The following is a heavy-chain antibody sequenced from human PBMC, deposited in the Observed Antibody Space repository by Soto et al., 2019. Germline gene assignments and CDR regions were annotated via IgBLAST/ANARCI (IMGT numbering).Heavy chain of an antibody. D-gene: IGHD2-15*01. Sequence: QVHLQESGPGQVRPSQTLSLSCSVSGGSISRGAYFWTWIRQFPGKGLEWIAYISYTGATYYNPSLKIRFTILADTPKNQFSLKLNSVTSADTAVYYCARGGPVSVSPAWQLLGYFDYWGQGTLVTVSS. CDR3: ARGGPVSVSPAWQLLGYFDY. CDR1: GGSISRGAYF. V-gene: IGHV4-31*03. J-gene: IGHJ4*02. CDR2: ISYTGAT.